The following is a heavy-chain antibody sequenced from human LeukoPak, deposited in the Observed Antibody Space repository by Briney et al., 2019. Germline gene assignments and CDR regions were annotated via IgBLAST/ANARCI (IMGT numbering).Heavy chain of an antibody. CDR2: IMQGGSQI. Sequence: PGGSLRLSCAASGFTFSNYWMHWVRQAPGKGLEWVADIMQGGSQIGYVDSVKGRFTISRDDAKNSLSLEMSSLRVEDTGVYYCAGDPLYGDYPFDYWGQGTLVTVSS. CDR1: GFTFSNYW. V-gene: IGHV3-7*01. J-gene: IGHJ4*02. D-gene: IGHD4-17*01. CDR3: AGDPLYGDYPFDY.